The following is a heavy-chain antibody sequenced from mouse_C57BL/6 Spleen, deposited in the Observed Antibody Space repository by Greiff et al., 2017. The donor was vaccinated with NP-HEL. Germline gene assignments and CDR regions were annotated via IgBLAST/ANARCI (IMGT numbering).Heavy chain of an antibody. Sequence: EVQWVESGGGLVKPGGSLKLSCAASGFTFSDYGMHWVRQAPEKGLEWVAYISSGSSTIYYADTVKGRFTISRDNAKNTLFLQMTSLRSEDTAMYYCARITTVVASDFDVWGTGTTVTVSS. CDR3: ARITTVVASDFDV. CDR1: GFTFSDYG. J-gene: IGHJ1*03. D-gene: IGHD1-1*01. CDR2: ISSGSSTI. V-gene: IGHV5-17*01.